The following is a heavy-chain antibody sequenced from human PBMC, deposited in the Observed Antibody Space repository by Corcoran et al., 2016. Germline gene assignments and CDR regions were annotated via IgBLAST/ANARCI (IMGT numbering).Heavy chain of an antibody. CDR1: GFSLSTSGVG. D-gene: IGHD2-21*02. Sequence: QITLKESGPTLVKPTQTLTLTCTFSGFSLSTSGVGVGWIRQPPGKALEWLALIYWNDVKRYSPSLKSRLTITKETSKNQVVLTMTNMDPVDTATYYCAHVSVVTPLDYWGQGTLVTVSS. CDR2: IYWNDVK. J-gene: IGHJ4*02. CDR3: AHVSVVTPLDY. V-gene: IGHV2-5*01.